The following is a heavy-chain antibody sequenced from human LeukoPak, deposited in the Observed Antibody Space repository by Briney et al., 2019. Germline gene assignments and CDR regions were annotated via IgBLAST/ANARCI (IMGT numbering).Heavy chain of an antibody. CDR1: GYTLNHYY. Sequence: SVPVPYKAFGYTLNHYYMHWVLQAPVQGLEWMGWINPNSGGTNYAQKLQGRVTVTRDASTSTAYMELSRLRSDDTAVYYCASVGYYDNSGLGHWGQGTLVTVSS. D-gene: IGHD3-22*01. J-gene: IGHJ4*02. CDR3: ASVGYYDNSGLGH. CDR2: INPNSGGT. V-gene: IGHV1-2*02.